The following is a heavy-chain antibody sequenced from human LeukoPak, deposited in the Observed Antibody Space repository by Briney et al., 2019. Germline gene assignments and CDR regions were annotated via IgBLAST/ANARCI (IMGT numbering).Heavy chain of an antibody. D-gene: IGHD3-9*01. Sequence: SDTLSLTCTVSGGSLSGHLWSWSRRPPGKGLENIGYIHSSGSTNYNPSYKSRVTVSLEMSKNQFSLSLSSVAAADTAVYYCARDPGDTDWYNFDFWGQGILVTVSS. CDR3: ARDPGDTDWYNFDF. CDR2: IHSSGST. V-gene: IGHV4-59*11. J-gene: IGHJ4*02. CDR1: GGSLSGHL.